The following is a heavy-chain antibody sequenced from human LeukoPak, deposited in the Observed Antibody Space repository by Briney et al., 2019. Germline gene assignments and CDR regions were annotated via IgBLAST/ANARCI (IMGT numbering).Heavy chain of an antibody. Sequence: GGSLRLSCAASGFTFSSYAMSWVRQAPGKGLEWVSAISGSGGSTYYADSVKSRFTISRDNSKNTLYLQMNSLRAEDTAVYYCAKHDSSGYYYPVDYWGQGTLVTVSS. J-gene: IGHJ4*02. V-gene: IGHV3-23*01. CDR3: AKHDSSGYYYPVDY. CDR2: ISGSGGST. D-gene: IGHD3-22*01. CDR1: GFTFSSYA.